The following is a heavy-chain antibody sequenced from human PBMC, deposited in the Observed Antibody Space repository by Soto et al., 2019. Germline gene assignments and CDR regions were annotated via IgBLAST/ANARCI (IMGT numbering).Heavy chain of an antibody. Sequence: ASVKVSCKASGGTFSSYTISWVRQAPGQGLEWMGRIIPILGIANYAQKFQGRVTITADKSTSTAYMELSSLRSEDTAVYYCARDRTDMVRGQEDYYYYGMDVWG. CDR1: GGTFSSYT. CDR3: ARDRTDMVRGQEDYYYYGMDV. V-gene: IGHV1-69*04. J-gene: IGHJ6*02. D-gene: IGHD3-10*01. CDR2: IIPILGIA.